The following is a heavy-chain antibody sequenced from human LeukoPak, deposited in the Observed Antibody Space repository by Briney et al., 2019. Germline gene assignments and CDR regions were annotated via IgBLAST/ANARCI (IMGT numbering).Heavy chain of an antibody. CDR1: GFTFSGYA. D-gene: IGHD6-6*01. CDR2: ISGSGGST. J-gene: IGHJ4*02. Sequence: GGSLRLSCAASGFTFSGYAMSWVRQAPGEGLEWVSGISGSGGSTYYADSVNGRFTISRDNSKNTLYLQMNSLRAEDTAVYYCAKYGGIPARPKPIDYWGQGTLVTVSS. V-gene: IGHV3-23*01. CDR3: AKYGGIPARPKPIDY.